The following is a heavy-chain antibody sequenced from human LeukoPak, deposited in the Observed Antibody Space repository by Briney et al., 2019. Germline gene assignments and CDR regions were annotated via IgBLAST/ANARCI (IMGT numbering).Heavy chain of an antibody. Sequence: PGGSLRLSCAASGFTFSSYAMSWVRQAPGKGLEWVSAISGSGGSTYYADSVKGRFTISRDNSKNTLYLQMNSLRAEDTAVYYCARDQTHPCIAAAGNDCLDYWGQGTLVTVSS. D-gene: IGHD6-13*01. J-gene: IGHJ4*02. CDR2: ISGSGGST. CDR3: ARDQTHPCIAAAGNDCLDY. CDR1: GFTFSSYA. V-gene: IGHV3-23*01.